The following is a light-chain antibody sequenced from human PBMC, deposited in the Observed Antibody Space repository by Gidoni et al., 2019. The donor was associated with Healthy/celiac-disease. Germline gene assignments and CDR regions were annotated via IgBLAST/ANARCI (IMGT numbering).Light chain of an antibody. CDR2: WAS. CDR1: QSVLYSSNNKNY. J-gene: IGKJ1*01. CDR3: QQYYSTLRT. Sequence: DIVMTQSPDSLAVSLGERATINCKSSQSVLYSSNNKNYLAWYQQKPGQPPKLLIYWASTREIGVPDRFSGSGSGTDFTLTISSLQAEDVAVYYCQQYYSTLRTFGQGTKVEIK. V-gene: IGKV4-1*01.